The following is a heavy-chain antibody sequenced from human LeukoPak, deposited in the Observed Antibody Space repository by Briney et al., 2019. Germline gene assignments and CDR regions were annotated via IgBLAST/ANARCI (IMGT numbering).Heavy chain of an antibody. D-gene: IGHD3-22*01. Sequence: GGSLRLSCAASGFTFSDYYMSWIRQAPGKGLEWVSYISSSGSTAYYGDSVKGRFTVSRDNAKNSLYLYMNSLRAEDTAVYYCAKSPGWYYYGSNAYYFDYWGQGTLVTVSS. J-gene: IGHJ4*02. CDR2: ISSSGSTA. V-gene: IGHV3-11*01. CDR1: GFTFSDYY. CDR3: AKSPGWYYYGSNAYYFDY.